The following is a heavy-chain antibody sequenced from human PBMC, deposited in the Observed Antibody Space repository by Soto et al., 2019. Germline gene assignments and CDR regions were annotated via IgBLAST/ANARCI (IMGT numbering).Heavy chain of an antibody. CDR2: ISGSGSSV. CDR3: AKVRASYLSASYFYYGLDV. D-gene: IGHD3-10*01. Sequence: XGSLILSCAASGFTFSHYVLSWVRQSPEMGLEWVSSISGSGSSVYVADSVRGRFIMSRDLSTNTVSLQMNSLRAEDTAVYYCAKVRASYLSASYFYYGLDVWGQGPTVTVSS. V-gene: IGHV3-23*01. J-gene: IGHJ6*02. CDR1: GFTFSHYV.